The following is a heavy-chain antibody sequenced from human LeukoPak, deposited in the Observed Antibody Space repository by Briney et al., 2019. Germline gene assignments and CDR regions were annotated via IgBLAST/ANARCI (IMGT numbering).Heavy chain of an antibody. D-gene: IGHD3-10*01. CDR2: IIPIFATA. CDR1: GGIFSSYA. V-gene: IGHV1-69*13. Sequence: SGKVSCKASGGIFSSYAISWVRQAPGQGLEWRGGIIPIFATANYAQKFQGRGTITADEATSTAYMELSSLRSEDTAVYYCATNKGFGELLTDYWGQGTLVTVSS. J-gene: IGHJ4*02. CDR3: ATNKGFGELLTDY.